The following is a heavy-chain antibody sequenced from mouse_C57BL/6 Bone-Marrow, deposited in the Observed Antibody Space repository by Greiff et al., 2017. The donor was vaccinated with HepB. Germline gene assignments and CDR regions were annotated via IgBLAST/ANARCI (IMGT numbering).Heavy chain of an antibody. CDR2: IDPETGGT. Sequence: VHLVESGAELVRPGASVTLSCKASGYTFTDYEMHWVKQTPVHGLEWIGAIDPETGGTAYNQKFKGKAILTADKSSSTAYMELRSLTSEDSAVYYCTDFDYWGQGTTLTVSS. CDR3: TDFDY. V-gene: IGHV1-15*01. J-gene: IGHJ2*01. CDR1: GYTFTDYE.